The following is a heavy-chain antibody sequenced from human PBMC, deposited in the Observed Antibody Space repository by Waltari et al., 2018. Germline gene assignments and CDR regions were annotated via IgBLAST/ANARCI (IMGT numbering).Heavy chain of an antibody. Sequence: EVQLVESGGGLVKPGGSLRLSCAASGFTFSSYSMNWVRQAPGKGLEWVSSISSSSSYIYYEDSVKGRFTISRDNSKNTLYLQMNSLRAEDTAVYYCAREGDAFDIWGQGTMVTVSS. CDR1: GFTFSSYS. CDR2: ISSSSSYI. J-gene: IGHJ3*02. V-gene: IGHV3-21*01. CDR3: AREGDAFDI.